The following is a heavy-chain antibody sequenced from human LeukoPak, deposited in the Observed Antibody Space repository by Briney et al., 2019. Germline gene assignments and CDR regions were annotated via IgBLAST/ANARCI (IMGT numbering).Heavy chain of an antibody. V-gene: IGHV3-66*01. J-gene: IGHJ4*02. Sequence: GGSLRLSCAASGLTVSSNYMSWVRQAPGKGLEWISVIYSGGSTYYADSVKGRFTISRDNSKNTLYLQMNSLRVEDTAVYYCASGYNYGSFDYWGQGTLVTVSS. D-gene: IGHD5-18*01. CDR3: ASGYNYGSFDY. CDR1: GLTVSSNY. CDR2: IYSGGST.